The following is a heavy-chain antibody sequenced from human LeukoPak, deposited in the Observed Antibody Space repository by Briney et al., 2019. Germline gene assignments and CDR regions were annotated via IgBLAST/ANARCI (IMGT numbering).Heavy chain of an antibody. J-gene: IGHJ6*03. Sequence: GGTLRLSCAASGFTFSSYGMSWVRQAPGKGLEWVGRIKSKTDGGTTDYAAPVKGRFTISRDDSKNTLYLQMNSLKTEDTAVYYCTTGYCSGGSCSRVPYYYYYYMDVWGKGTTVTISS. CDR3: TTGYCSGGSCSRVPYYYYYYMDV. CDR1: GFTFSSYG. CDR2: IKSKTDGGTT. D-gene: IGHD2-15*01. V-gene: IGHV3-15*01.